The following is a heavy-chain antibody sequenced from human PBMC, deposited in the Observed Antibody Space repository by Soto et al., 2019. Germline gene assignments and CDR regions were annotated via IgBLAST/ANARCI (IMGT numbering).Heavy chain of an antibody. D-gene: IGHD5-12*01. CDR3: ARPRLRGRYYFDY. CDR2: MNPNSGNT. Sequence: XSVKVSFNASGYTFTSYDINLVRHTTGQGLEWMGWMNPNSGNTGYAQKFQGRVTMTRNTSISTAYMGLSSLRSEDTAVYYCARPRLRGRYYFDYWGQGTLVTVSS. V-gene: IGHV1-8*01. J-gene: IGHJ4*02. CDR1: GYTFTSYD.